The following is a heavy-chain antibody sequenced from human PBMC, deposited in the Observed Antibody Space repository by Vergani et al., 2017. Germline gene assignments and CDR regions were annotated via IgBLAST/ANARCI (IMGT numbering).Heavy chain of an antibody. J-gene: IGHJ4*02. CDR3: ARYSADLRPFDY. D-gene: IGHD2-21*01. Sequence: EVQLVQSGAELKKPGESLKISCKVSGLNFDHNWIAWVRQMSGKGLEWMGIIFPADSDTKYSPSFQGHVTISADKSTNTAFLYWNSLKASDTAVYFCARYSADLRPFDYWGQGTLVTVSS. CDR2: IFPADSDT. CDR1: GLNFDHNW. V-gene: IGHV5-51*01.